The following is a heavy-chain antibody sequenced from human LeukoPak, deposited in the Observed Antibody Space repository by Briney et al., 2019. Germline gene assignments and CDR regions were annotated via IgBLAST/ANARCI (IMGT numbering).Heavy chain of an antibody. D-gene: IGHD3-3*01. V-gene: IGHV3-9*01. Sequence: PGGSLRLSCAASGFTFDDYAMYWVRQAPGKGLEWVSGISWNSGTIDYVDSVKGRFTISRDNAKNSLYLQMNSLRAEDTAVYYCARHQYYDFWSGYHISHWGQGTLVTVSS. CDR2: ISWNSGTI. CDR1: GFTFDDYA. J-gene: IGHJ4*02. CDR3: ARHQYYDFWSGYHISH.